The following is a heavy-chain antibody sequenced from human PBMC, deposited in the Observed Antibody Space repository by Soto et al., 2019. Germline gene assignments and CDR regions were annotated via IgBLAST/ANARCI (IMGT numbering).Heavy chain of an antibody. Sequence: EVQLLESGGGLVQPGGSLRLSCAASGITFNNYALNWVRQAPGKGLEWVSGISGSGTGTYYADSVKGRFTISRDNSKRTVHLHMNGLRADDTAIYFSAKEGVGGAAMVPRYFAYWGQGTLVTFSS. D-gene: IGHD5-18*01. V-gene: IGHV3-23*01. CDR2: ISGSGTGT. J-gene: IGHJ4*02. CDR3: AKEGVGGAAMVPRYFAY. CDR1: GITFNNYA.